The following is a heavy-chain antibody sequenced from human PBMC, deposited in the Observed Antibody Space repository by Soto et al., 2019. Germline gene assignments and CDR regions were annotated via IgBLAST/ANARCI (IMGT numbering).Heavy chain of an antibody. Sequence: QVQLVESGGGVVQPGRSLRLSCAGSGFPFSSYGMHWVRQAPGKGLEWVAVISCDGSDTYDGSYKNYADSVKGRFTISRDNSKNTLYLQMNSLTPEDTAVYFCARPGRNFWSGRYYFDFWGQGTLVTVSP. V-gene: IGHV3-30*03. D-gene: IGHD3-3*01. CDR2: ISCDGSDTYDGSYK. CDR1: GFPFSSYG. CDR3: ARPGRNFWSGRYYFDF. J-gene: IGHJ4*02.